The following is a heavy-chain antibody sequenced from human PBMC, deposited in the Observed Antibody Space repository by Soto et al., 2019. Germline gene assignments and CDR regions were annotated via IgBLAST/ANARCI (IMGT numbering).Heavy chain of an antibody. V-gene: IGHV3-13*01. CDR2: IGTAGDT. J-gene: IGHJ4*02. D-gene: IGHD6-13*01. CDR3: ARDTGSAAALDY. Sequence: GGSLRLSCAASGFTFSSYDMHWVRQATGKGLEWVSAIGTAGDTYYPGSVKGRFTISRENAKNSLYLQMNSLRAEDTAVYYCARDTGSAAALDYWGQGTLVTVSS. CDR1: GFTFSSYD.